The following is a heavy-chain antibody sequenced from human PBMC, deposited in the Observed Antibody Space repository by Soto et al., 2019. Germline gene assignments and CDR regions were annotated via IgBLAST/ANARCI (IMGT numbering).Heavy chain of an antibody. Sequence: PGESLKISCQGSGYSFTNYWIGWVRQMPGKSLEWMGIIYPRDSDNTYSPSFQDQVTISADKSISTAYLQWSSLKASDTAMYYCARQYCSGGSCFHYYYYGMDVWGQGTTVTVSS. D-gene: IGHD2-15*01. CDR2: IYPRDSDN. CDR3: ARQYCSGGSCFHYYYYGMDV. V-gene: IGHV5-51*01. J-gene: IGHJ6*02. CDR1: GYSFTNYW.